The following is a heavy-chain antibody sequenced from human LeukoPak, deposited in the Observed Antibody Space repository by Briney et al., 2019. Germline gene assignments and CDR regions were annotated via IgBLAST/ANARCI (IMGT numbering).Heavy chain of an antibody. CDR1: GFTFSSYA. V-gene: IGHV3-30*07. CDR3: AKGIVAATYYYYYGMDV. Sequence: GGSLRLSCAASGFTFSSYAMHWVRQAPGKGLEWVAVISYDGSNKYYADSVKGRFTISRDNSKNTLYLQMNSLRAEDTAVYYCAKGIVAATYYYYYGMDVWGQGTTVTVSS. J-gene: IGHJ6*02. D-gene: IGHD1-26*01. CDR2: ISYDGSNK.